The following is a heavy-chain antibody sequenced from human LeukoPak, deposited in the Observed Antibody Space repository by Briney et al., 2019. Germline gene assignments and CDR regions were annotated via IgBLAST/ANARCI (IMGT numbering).Heavy chain of an antibody. D-gene: IGHD6-6*01. CDR3: ARGGIAARRYDY. Sequence: SETLSLTCTVSGGSISSYYWSWIRQPPGKGLEWIGYIYYSGSTNYNPSLKSRVTISVDTSKNQFSLKLSSVTAADTAVYYCARGGIAARRYDYWGQGTLVTVSS. J-gene: IGHJ4*02. CDR2: IYYSGST. CDR1: GGSISSYY. V-gene: IGHV4-59*01.